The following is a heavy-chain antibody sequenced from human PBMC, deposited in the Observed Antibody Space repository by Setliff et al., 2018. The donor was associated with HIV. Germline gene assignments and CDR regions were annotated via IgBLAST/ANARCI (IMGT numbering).Heavy chain of an antibody. CDR2: INPNSGGT. CDR1: GYSFINYG. V-gene: IGHV1-2*04. D-gene: IGHD3-22*01. Sequence: ASVKVSCKASGYSFINYGISWVRQAPGQGLEWMGWINPNSGGTNYAQKFQGWVTMTRDTSISTAYMELSRLRSDDTAVYYCAREGQLSSGTRHDAFDIWGQGTMVTVSS. J-gene: IGHJ3*02. CDR3: AREGQLSSGTRHDAFDI.